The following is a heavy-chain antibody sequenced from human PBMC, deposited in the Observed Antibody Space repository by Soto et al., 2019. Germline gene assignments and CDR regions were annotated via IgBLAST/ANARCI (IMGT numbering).Heavy chain of an antibody. Sequence: XXSLRLSCAASGFTFSSYAMRWVPQAPGKGLEWVSAISGSGGSTYYADSVKGRFTISRDNSKNTLYLQMNSLSAEDTAVYYCAKVPYSSSWSSFDYWGQGTLVTVSS. D-gene: IGHD6-13*01. CDR1: GFTFSSYA. CDR2: ISGSGGST. V-gene: IGHV3-23*01. J-gene: IGHJ4*02. CDR3: AKVPYSSSWSSFDY.